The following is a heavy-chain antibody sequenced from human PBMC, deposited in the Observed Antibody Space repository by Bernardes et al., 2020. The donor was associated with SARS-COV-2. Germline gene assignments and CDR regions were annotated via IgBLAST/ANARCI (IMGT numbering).Heavy chain of an antibody. CDR1: GFTFSDYH. D-gene: IGHD3-3*01. Sequence: GGSLRLSCAASGFTFSDYHMNWIRQAPGKGLEWVSYISSRSRYTNHADSVTGRFTISRDNAKNSLYLQMNSLRAEDTAVYYCAKDRKYYDFWSGYFLSDDTYYYYYGMDVWGQGTTVTVSS. V-gene: IGHV3-11*06. J-gene: IGHJ6*02. CDR2: ISSRSRYT. CDR3: AKDRKYYDFWSGYFLSDDTYYYYYGMDV.